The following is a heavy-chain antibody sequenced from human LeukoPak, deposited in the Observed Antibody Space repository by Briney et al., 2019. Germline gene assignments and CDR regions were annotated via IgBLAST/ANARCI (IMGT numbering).Heavy chain of an antibody. D-gene: IGHD3-3*01. CDR3: AKVGGSYYDFWSGANWFDP. Sequence: GGSLRLSCAASGFTFSSYAMSWVRQAPGKGLEWVAVISYDGSNKYYADSVKGRFTISRDNSKNTLYLQMNSLRDEDTAVYYCAKVGGSYYDFWSGANWFDPWGQGTLVTVSS. CDR1: GFTFSSYA. J-gene: IGHJ5*02. V-gene: IGHV3-30*18. CDR2: ISYDGSNK.